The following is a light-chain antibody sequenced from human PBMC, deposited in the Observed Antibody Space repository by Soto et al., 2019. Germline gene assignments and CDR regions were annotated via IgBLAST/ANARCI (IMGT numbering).Light chain of an antibody. J-gene: IGKJ2*01. V-gene: IGKV1-39*01. Sequence: DIQMTQSPSSLSASVGDRVTITCQSSQSISRSLNWYQQKPGKAPELLIYAASSLGDGVPSRFSGSGSSTHLTLTINSLQPEDFATYYCQQSYNSPMFTFGQGTKVDIK. CDR2: AAS. CDR3: QQSYNSPMFT. CDR1: QSISRS.